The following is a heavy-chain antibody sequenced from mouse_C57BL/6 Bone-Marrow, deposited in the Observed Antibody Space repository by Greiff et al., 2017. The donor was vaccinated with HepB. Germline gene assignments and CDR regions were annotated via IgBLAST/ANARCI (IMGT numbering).Heavy chain of an antibody. CDR1: GYTFTSYW. J-gene: IGHJ2*01. CDR2: IDPSDSYT. CDR3: ARLYPFDY. Sequence: QVQLQQPGAELVKPGASVKLSCKASGYTFTSYWMQWVKQRPGQGLEWIGEIDPSDSYTNYNQKFKGKAALTVDTSSSTAYMQLSSLTSEDSAVYYCARLYPFDYWGQGTTLTVSS. V-gene: IGHV1-50*01.